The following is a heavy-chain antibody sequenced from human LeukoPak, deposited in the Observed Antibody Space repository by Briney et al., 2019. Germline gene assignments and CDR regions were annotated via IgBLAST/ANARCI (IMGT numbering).Heavy chain of an antibody. CDR1: GFTFSNAW. CDR2: IKSKTDGGTT. J-gene: IGHJ4*02. Sequence: GGSLRLSCAASGFTFSNAWMNWVRQGPGKGLEWVGRIKSKTDGGTTDYAAPVKGRFTISRDDSKNTLYLQMNSLKTEDTAVYYCTTDHGYCSGGSCYGGPSFFDYWGQGTLVTVPS. CDR3: TTDHGYCSGGSCYGGPSFFDY. D-gene: IGHD2-15*01. V-gene: IGHV3-15*01.